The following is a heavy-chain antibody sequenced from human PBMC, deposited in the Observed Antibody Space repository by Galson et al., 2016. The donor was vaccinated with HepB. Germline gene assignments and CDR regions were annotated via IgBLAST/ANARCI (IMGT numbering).Heavy chain of an antibody. J-gene: IGHJ4*02. CDR3: AKGGMLIPRFDD. D-gene: IGHD3-16*01. V-gene: IGHV3-23*01. CDR2: IRGSGGST. Sequence: SLRLSCAASGFTLSTYAMSWVRQAPGKGLEWVSTIRGSGGSTSYADSVKGRFTISRDSSKNTVYLQMNSLRAGDTAVYYCAKGGMLIPRFDDWGQGTLVTVSS. CDR1: GFTLSTYA.